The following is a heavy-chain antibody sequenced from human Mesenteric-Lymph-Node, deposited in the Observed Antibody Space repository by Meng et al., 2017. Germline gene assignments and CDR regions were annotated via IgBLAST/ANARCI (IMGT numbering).Heavy chain of an antibody. D-gene: IGHD4-11*01. CDR2: ITYDGGDM. Sequence: GGSLRLSCAGAGFIFGAHNMNWVRQAPGKGLEWVSSITYDGGDMYYADSVKGRFTISRDNAKSSVYLHIKSLRADDTAVYYCARDIYRSARTHFDYWGRGTPVTVSS. CDR1: GFIFGAHN. V-gene: IGHV3-21*06. CDR3: ARDIYRSARTHFDY. J-gene: IGHJ4*02.